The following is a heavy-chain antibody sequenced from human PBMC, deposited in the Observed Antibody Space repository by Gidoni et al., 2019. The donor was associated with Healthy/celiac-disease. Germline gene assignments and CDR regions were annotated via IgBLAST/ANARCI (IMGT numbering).Heavy chain of an antibody. CDR1: GFTFSSYG. CDR3: AKDSYGDHYYYYYGMDV. V-gene: IGHV3-30*18. D-gene: IGHD4-17*01. Sequence: QVQLVESGGGVVQPGMSLRLACAASGFTFSSYGMHWVRQAPGKGLEWVAVISYDGSNKYYADSVKGRFTISRDNSKNTLYLQMNSLRAEDTAVYYCAKDSYGDHYYYYYGMDVWGQGTTVTVSS. J-gene: IGHJ6*02. CDR2: ISYDGSNK.